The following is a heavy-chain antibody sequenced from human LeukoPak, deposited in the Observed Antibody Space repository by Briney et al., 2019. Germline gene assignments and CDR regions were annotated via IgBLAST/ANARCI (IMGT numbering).Heavy chain of an antibody. J-gene: IGHJ4*02. CDR2: IYPGDSDT. Sequence: GESLKISCKGSRYSFTRYWIGWVRQMPGKGLEWMGIIYPGDSDTRYSPSFQGQVTISADKSISTAYLQWSSLKASDTAMYYCARREVYYYDSSGPKYYFDYWGQGTLVTVSS. V-gene: IGHV5-51*01. CDR3: ARREVYYYDSSGPKYYFDY. D-gene: IGHD3-22*01. CDR1: RYSFTRYW.